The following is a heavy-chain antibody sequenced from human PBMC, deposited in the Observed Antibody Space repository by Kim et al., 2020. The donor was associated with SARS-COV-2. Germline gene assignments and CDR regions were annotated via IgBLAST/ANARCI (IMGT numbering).Heavy chain of an antibody. CDR3: TRELYGMDV. V-gene: IGHV3-15*01. J-gene: IGHJ6*02. Sequence: GTTDYAAPVKGRFTISRDDSENRLYLQMNSLKTEDTAVYYCTRELYGMDVWGQGTTVTVSS. CDR2: GTT.